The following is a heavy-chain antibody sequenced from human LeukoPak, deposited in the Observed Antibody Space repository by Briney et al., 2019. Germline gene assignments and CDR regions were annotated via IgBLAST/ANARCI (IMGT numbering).Heavy chain of an antibody. Sequence: GGSLRLSCAASGFTFTSYELYWVRQAPGKGLEWISYISSGSTTIKYADSARGRFTISRDDGRESVYLQMNSLRVEDTSIYFCGASRQYVGAFDIWGQGTLVSVSS. V-gene: IGHV3-48*03. CDR3: GASRQYVGAFDI. J-gene: IGHJ3*02. CDR2: ISSGSTTI. D-gene: IGHD1-26*01. CDR1: GFTFTSYE.